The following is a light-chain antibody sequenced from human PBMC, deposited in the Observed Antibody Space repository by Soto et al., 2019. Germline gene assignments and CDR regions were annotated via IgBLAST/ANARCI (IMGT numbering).Light chain of an antibody. Sequence: DIQLTQSPSFLSASVGDRVTITCRASQGISSYLAWYQQSPGKAPKLLMYGASTLQSGVPSRFSGSASGTTFTLTFNILRPEDFATYYCQQLNNFPRTFGQGTKVE. CDR2: GAS. CDR1: QGISSY. V-gene: IGKV1-9*01. J-gene: IGKJ1*01. CDR3: QQLNNFPRT.